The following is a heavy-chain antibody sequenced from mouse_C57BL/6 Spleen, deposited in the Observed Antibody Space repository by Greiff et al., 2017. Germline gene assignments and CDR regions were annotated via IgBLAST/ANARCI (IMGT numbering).Heavy chain of an antibody. CDR2: IHPSDSDT. J-gene: IGHJ4*01. Sequence: VQLQQPGAELVQPGASVKVSCKASGYTFTSYWMHWVKQSPGQGLEWIGRIHPSDSDTNYPQKFKGQAILTVDKSSSTAYMQLSSLTSEDSEVYYCAIITTVVASYYAMDYWGQGTSVTVSA. V-gene: IGHV1-74*01. CDR1: GYTFTSYW. CDR3: AIITTVVASYYAMDY. D-gene: IGHD1-1*01.